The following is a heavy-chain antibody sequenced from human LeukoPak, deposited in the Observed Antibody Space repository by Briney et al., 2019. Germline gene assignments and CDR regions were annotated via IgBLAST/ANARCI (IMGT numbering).Heavy chain of an antibody. D-gene: IGHD3-22*01. V-gene: IGHV3-30-3*01. CDR3: ARDGNYYGSSGYYLPSDY. CDR1: GFTFSSFA. Sequence: GGSLRLSCAASGFTFSSFAMHWVRQAPGKGLEWVAVISYDGSNKYYADSVKGRFTISRDNSKNTLYLQMNSLRAEDTAVYYCARDGNYYGSSGYYLPSDYWGQGTLVTVPS. J-gene: IGHJ4*02. CDR2: ISYDGSNK.